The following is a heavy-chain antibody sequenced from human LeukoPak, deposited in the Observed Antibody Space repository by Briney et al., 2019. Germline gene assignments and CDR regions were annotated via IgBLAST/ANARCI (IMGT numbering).Heavy chain of an antibody. CDR2: INPSGGST. V-gene: IGHV1-46*01. D-gene: IGHD3-22*01. J-gene: IGHJ4*02. CDR3: ARPLEDYYDGSGYYLGY. CDR1: GYTFTSYY. Sequence: ASVKVSCKASGYTFTSYYMHWVRQAPGQGLEWMGIINPSGGSTSYAQKFQGRVTMTRDMSTSTVYMELSSLRSEDTAVYYCARPLEDYYDGSGYYLGYWGQGTLVTVSS.